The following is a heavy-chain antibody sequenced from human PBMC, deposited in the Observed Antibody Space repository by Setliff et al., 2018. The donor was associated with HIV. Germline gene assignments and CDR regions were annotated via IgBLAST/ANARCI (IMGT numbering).Heavy chain of an antibody. V-gene: IGHV1-18*01. CDR2: ISTYNGNT. Sequence: ASVKVSCKASGYTFTSYGMSWVRQAPGQGLEWMGWISTYNGNTHYAQKLQGRVTMTTDTSTSTAYMELRSLRSDDTAVYYCARDYYGSGSYFILDYWGPGTLVTVSS. J-gene: IGHJ4*02. CDR3: ARDYYGSGSYFILDY. CDR1: GYTFTSYG. D-gene: IGHD3-10*01.